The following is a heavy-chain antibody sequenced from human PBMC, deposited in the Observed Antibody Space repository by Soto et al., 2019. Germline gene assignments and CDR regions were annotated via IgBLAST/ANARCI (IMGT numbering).Heavy chain of an antibody. D-gene: IGHD5-18*01. J-gene: IGHJ4*02. CDR1: GGSISSYY. CDR3: ARDNGYSYGYNLDH. V-gene: IGHV4-59*01. Sequence: SETLSLACTVSGGSISSYYWSWIRQPPGKGLEWIGYIYYSGSTNYNPSLKGRVTISVDASKNQFSLKLTSVTAADTAVYYCARDNGYSYGYNLDHWGQGTLVTVS. CDR2: IYYSGST.